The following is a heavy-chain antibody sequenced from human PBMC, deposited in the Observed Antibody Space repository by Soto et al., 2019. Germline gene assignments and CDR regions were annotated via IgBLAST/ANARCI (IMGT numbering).Heavy chain of an antibody. D-gene: IGHD3-16*02. J-gene: IGHJ4*02. CDR1: GGSISTSYY. CDR3: ARHRYCLASNPADH. CDR2: IYYSGST. V-gene: IGHV4-39*01. Sequence: PSETLSLTCTVSGGSISTSYYWGWIRQPPGKGLECIGNIYYSGSTNYNPSPSLKSRVTISVDTSKNQFSLSLTSVTAADTAVYYCARHRYCLASNPADHWGQATLVTVSS.